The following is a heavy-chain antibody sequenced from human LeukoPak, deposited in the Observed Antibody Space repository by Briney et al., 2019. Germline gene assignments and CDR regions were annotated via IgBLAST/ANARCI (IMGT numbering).Heavy chain of an antibody. V-gene: IGHV4-59*08. CDR2: IYYSGST. Sequence: SETLSLTCTVSGGSITGYYWSWIRQPPGKGLEWIGYIYYSGSTNYNPSLKSRVTISVDTSKNQFSLKLSSVTAADTAVYYCARRYYGSGSYPFDYWGQGTLVTVSS. J-gene: IGHJ4*02. CDR1: GGSITGYY. D-gene: IGHD3-10*01. CDR3: ARRYYGSGSYPFDY.